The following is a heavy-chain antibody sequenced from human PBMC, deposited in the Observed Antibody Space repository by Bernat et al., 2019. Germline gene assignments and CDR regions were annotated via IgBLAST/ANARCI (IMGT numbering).Heavy chain of an antibody. CDR3: ARDSTYGDYVEVHAFDI. Sequence: QVQLQESGPGLVKPSQTLSLTCTVSGGSISSGDYYWSWIRQPPGKGLEWIGYIYYSGSTYYNPSLKSRVTISVDTSKNQFSLKLSSVTAADTAVYYCARDSTYGDYVEVHAFDIWGQGTMVTVSS. V-gene: IGHV4-30-4*01. D-gene: IGHD4-17*01. CDR2: IYYSGST. J-gene: IGHJ3*02. CDR1: GGSISSGDYY.